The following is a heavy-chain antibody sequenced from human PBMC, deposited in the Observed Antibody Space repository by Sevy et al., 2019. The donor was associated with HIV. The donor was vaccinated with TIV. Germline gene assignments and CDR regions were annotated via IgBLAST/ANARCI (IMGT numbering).Heavy chain of an antibody. J-gene: IGHJ4*02. V-gene: IGHV3-21*01. Sequence: GGSLRLSCAASGFTFSSYIMNWVRQAPGKGLEWVSSISSSSSYIYYAHSVKGRFTISRDNAKNSLYLQMNSLRVEDTAVYYCARGVRDFWSGYPDYWGQGTLVTVSS. CDR1: GFTFSSYI. CDR3: ARGVRDFWSGYPDY. D-gene: IGHD3-3*01. CDR2: ISSSSSYI.